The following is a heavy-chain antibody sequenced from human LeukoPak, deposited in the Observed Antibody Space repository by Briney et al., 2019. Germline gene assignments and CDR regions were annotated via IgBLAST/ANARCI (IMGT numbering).Heavy chain of an antibody. Sequence: RTGGSLRLSCAASGFSFSSYWMSWVRQAPGKGLEWVANIRQDGSEKYYLDSVKGRFTISRDNAKDSVHLQMNSLRAEDTAVYYCAKGLPPYDSSGYYDLIDYWGQGTLVTVSS. CDR1: GFSFSSYW. V-gene: IGHV3-7*01. CDR2: IRQDGSEK. CDR3: AKGLPPYDSSGYYDLIDY. J-gene: IGHJ4*02. D-gene: IGHD3-22*01.